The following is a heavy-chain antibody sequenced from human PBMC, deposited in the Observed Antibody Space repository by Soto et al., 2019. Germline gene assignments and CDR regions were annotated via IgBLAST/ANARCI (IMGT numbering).Heavy chain of an antibody. J-gene: IGHJ4*02. CDR1: GFTFDDYA. Sequence: EVQLVESGGGLVQPGRSLRLSCAASGFTFDDYAMHWVRQAPGKGLEWVSGISWNSGSLGYADSVKGRFTISRDNAKNSLYLQMNSLRAEDTALYYCAKVLYGDYGFDYWGQGTLVTVSS. V-gene: IGHV3-9*01. D-gene: IGHD4-17*01. CDR2: ISWNSGSL. CDR3: AKVLYGDYGFDY.